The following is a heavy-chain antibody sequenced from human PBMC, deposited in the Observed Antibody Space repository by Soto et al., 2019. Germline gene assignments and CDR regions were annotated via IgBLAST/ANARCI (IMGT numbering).Heavy chain of an antibody. CDR3: ARDPDSNGWYRFVY. D-gene: IGHD6-19*01. CDR1: GFTLSEFA. J-gene: IGHJ4*02. CDR2: ISDDGRHK. Sequence: PGGSLRLSCAASGFTLSEFAMHWVRQAPGKGLEWVAMISDDGRHKYYADSVKGRFTISRDNSKSTLYLQMNSLRAEDTAVYYCARDPDSNGWYRFVYWGQGTMVTVSS. V-gene: IGHV3-30-3*01.